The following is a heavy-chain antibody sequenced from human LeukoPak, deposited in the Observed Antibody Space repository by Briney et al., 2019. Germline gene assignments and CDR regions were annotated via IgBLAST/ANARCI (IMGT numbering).Heavy chain of an antibody. J-gene: IGHJ4*02. D-gene: IGHD4-17*01. CDR1: GGSISSSNW. V-gene: IGHV4-4*02. CDR3: ARMYGDYVPEYFDY. Sequence: SGTLSLTCAVSGGSISSSNWWSWVRQPPGRGLEWIGEIYHSGSTNYNPSLKSRVTISVDKSKNQFSLKLSSVTAADTAVYYCARMYGDYVPEYFDYWGQGTLVTVSS. CDR2: IYHSGST.